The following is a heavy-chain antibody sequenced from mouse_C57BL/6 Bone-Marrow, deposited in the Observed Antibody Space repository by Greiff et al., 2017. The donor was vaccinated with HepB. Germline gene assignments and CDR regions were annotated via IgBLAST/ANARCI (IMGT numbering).Heavy chain of an antibody. Sequence: VQLQQSGAELVRPGASVKLSCTASGFNIKDYYMHWVKHRPEQGLEWIGRIDPEDGDTEYAPKFQGKATMTADTSSNTAYLQLSSLTSEDTAVYYCTTYYYGSSSYWYFDVWGTGTTVTVSS. CDR3: TTYYYGSSSYWYFDV. D-gene: IGHD1-1*01. CDR1: GFNIKDYY. V-gene: IGHV14-1*01. CDR2: IDPEDGDT. J-gene: IGHJ1*03.